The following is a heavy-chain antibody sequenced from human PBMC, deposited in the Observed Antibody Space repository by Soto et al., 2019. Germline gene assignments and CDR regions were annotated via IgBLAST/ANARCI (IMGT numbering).Heavy chain of an antibody. Sequence: QVQLQESGPGLVKPSETLSLTCTVSGGSISSYYWSWIRQPPGKELEWIGYIYYSGSTTYHPSLKSRVTISVDTSKNQFSLKLSSVTAADTAVYYCARERDTIFGVEFDYWGQGTLVPVSS. CDR3: ARERDTIFGVEFDY. CDR2: IYYSGST. J-gene: IGHJ4*02. D-gene: IGHD3-3*01. CDR1: GGSISSYY. V-gene: IGHV4-59*01.